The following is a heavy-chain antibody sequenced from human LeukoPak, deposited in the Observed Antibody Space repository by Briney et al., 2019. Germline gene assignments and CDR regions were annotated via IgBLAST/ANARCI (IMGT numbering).Heavy chain of an antibody. Sequence: PGRSLRLSCAASGFTFDDYAMHWVRQAPGKGLEWVSSVSDSGGSTYYADSVRGRFTISRDNSKNTLYLQMNSLRAEDSALYYCAKGLPGFGDLLGVWNYWGQGILVTVSS. CDR3: AKGLPGFGDLLGVWNY. V-gene: IGHV3-23*01. J-gene: IGHJ4*02. D-gene: IGHD3-10*01. CDR1: GFTFDDYA. CDR2: VSDSGGST.